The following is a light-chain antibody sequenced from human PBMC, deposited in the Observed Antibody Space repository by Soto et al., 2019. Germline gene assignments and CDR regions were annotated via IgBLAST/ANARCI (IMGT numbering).Light chain of an antibody. CDR2: EVS. V-gene: IGKV2-30*02. J-gene: IGKJ1*01. CDR1: QSPIHSDGSTY. CDR3: MQGTHWPWT. Sequence: DVVMTQSPLSLPVTLGQPASISCTSSQSPIHSDGSTYLSWFQQRPGQSPRRLIYEVSDRDSGVPDRFSGSGSGTDFTLKISRVEAEDVGVYYCMQGTHWPWTFGQGTEVEIK.